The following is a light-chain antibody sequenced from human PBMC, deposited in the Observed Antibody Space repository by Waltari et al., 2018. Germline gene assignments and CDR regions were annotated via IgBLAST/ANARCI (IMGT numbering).Light chain of an antibody. CDR3: SSYTTTSSWV. J-gene: IGLJ3*02. CDR2: DVS. CDR1: SGDMGNYMF. Sequence: QSALTQTASVSGSPGKSITISCTRTSGDMGNYMFVSWYQQESRRAPKLVVYDVSQRPSGVSNRFSGSKSGNTASLTISGLQAEDEADYYCSSYTTTSSWVFGGGTKLTVL. V-gene: IGLV2-14*01.